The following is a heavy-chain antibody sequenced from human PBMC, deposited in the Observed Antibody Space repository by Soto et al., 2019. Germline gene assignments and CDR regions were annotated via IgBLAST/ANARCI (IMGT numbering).Heavy chain of an antibody. J-gene: IGHJ6*02. V-gene: IGHV1-18*01. CDR1: GYTFTRYG. CDR2: INTYNGNT. D-gene: IGHD3-16*01. CDR3: AMVDVYVTPSPQDV. Sequence: QVQLVQSGAEVKNPGASVKVSCKASGYTFTRYGIGWARQAPGQGLEWMGWINTYNGNTNYAQNVQGRVTLTTDTXXSTAYMDVRSLRSNDTAIYYCAMVDVYVTPSPQDVWGQGTTVIVSS.